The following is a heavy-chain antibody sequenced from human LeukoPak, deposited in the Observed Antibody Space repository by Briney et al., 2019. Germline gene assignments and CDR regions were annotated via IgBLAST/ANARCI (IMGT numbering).Heavy chain of an antibody. CDR1: GGSISSYY. V-gene: IGHV4-59*01. CDR2: IYYSGST. CDR3: AREVIRGVTPV. D-gene: IGHD3-10*01. J-gene: IGHJ4*02. Sequence: SETLSLTCTVSGGSISSYYWSWIRQPPGKGLAWIGYIYYSGSTNYNPSLKSRVTISVDTSKNQFSLKLSSVTAADTAVYYCAREVIRGVTPVWGQGTLVTVSS.